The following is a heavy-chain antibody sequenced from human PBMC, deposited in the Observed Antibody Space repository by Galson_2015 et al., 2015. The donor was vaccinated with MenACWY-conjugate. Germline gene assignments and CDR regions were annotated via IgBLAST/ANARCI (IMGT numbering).Heavy chain of an antibody. CDR2: MSYGGSNQ. J-gene: IGHJ4*02. Sequence: SLRLSCAASGFTFSSYTMHWVRQTPGKGLEWVALMSYGGSNQYYADSLKGRLTISRDDSKSTLYLQMDSLRAEDTAVYYCARGLTGDSRGPLYFWGQGALVTVSS. CDR1: GFTFSSYT. D-gene: IGHD6-19*01. V-gene: IGHV3-30*01. CDR3: ARGLTGDSRGPLYF.